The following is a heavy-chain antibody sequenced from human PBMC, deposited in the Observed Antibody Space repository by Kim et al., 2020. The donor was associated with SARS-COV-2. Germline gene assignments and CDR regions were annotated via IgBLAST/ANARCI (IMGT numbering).Heavy chain of an antibody. CDR1: GYTFTSYY. Sequence: ASVKVSCKASGYTFTSYYMHWVRQAPGQGLEWMGIINPSGGSTSYAQKFQGRVTMTRDTSTSTVYMELSSLRSEDTAVHYCARAASSSWDTRGDYFDYWGQGTLVTVSS. J-gene: IGHJ4*02. CDR3: ARAASSSWDTRGDYFDY. D-gene: IGHD6-13*01. V-gene: IGHV1-46*01. CDR2: INPSGGST.